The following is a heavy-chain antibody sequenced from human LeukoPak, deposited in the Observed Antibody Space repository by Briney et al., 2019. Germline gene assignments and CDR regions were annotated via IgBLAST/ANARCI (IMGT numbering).Heavy chain of an antibody. J-gene: IGHJ6*02. Sequence: PGGSLRLSCAASGFTLSSYWMHWVRQTPGKGLVWVSHINSDGSITTYADSVKGRFTISRDNAKNTLYLQMNSLRAEDTAVYYCARDFAGYCSSTSCYTNYYYGMDVWGQGTTVTVSS. CDR3: ARDFAGYCSSTSCYTNYYYGMDV. CDR1: GFTLSSYW. CDR2: INSDGSIT. D-gene: IGHD2-2*02. V-gene: IGHV3-74*01.